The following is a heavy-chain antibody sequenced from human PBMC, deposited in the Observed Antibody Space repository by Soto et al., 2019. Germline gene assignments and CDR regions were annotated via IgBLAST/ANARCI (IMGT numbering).Heavy chain of an antibody. CDR3: ARDRGGIAAAGTDY. CDR1: GFSFSTYS. Sequence: EVQLVESGGGPVKPGGSLRLSCAASGFSFSTYSMNWVRQAPGKGLEWVSSISSSSTYIYYADSVRGRFTISRDNAEDSLYLQMNSLRADDTAVYYCARDRGGIAAAGTDYWGQGTLVTVSS. D-gene: IGHD6-13*01. J-gene: IGHJ4*02. CDR2: ISSSSTYI. V-gene: IGHV3-21*01.